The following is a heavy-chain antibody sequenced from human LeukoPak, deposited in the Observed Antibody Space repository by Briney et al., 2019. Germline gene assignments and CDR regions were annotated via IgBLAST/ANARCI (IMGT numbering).Heavy chain of an antibody. CDR2: ISSSSSSI. J-gene: IGHJ4*02. CDR3: ARHLSGITGYTYGRGIDY. V-gene: IGHV3-48*04. D-gene: IGHD5-18*01. Sequence: GGSLRLSCAASGFTFSSYSMNWVRQAPGKGLEWVSYISSSSSSIYYADSVKGRFTISRDNAKKSLYLQMNSLGAEDTAVYYCARHLSGITGYTYGRGIDYWGQGTLLTVSS. CDR1: GFTFSSYS.